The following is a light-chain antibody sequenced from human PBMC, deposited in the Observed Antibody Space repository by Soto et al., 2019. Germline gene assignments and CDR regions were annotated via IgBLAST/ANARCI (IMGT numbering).Light chain of an antibody. CDR3: SSYSTSGTPV. J-gene: IGLJ3*02. CDR2: EVS. Sequence: QSALTQPASVSGSPGQSITISCTGTSSDVGGYNYLSWYQQHPGKAPKVMIYEVSNRPSGVSNRFSGSKSGNTASLTISGLQAEDEGDYFCSSYSTSGTPVFGGGTKGTVL. CDR1: SSDVGGYNY. V-gene: IGLV2-14*01.